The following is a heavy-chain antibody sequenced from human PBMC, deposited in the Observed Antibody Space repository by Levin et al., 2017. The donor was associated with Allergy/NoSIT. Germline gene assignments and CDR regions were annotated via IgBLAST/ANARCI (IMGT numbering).Heavy chain of an antibody. Sequence: GESLKISCAASGFTFSSYAMSWVRQAPGKGLEWVSAISGSGGSTYYADSVKGRFTISRDNSKNTLYLQMNSLRAEDTAVYYCAKDKGTDYYDFGSGYYEVGYFDYWGQGTLVTVSS. D-gene: IGHD3-3*01. CDR3: AKDKGTDYYDFGSGYYEVGYFDY. V-gene: IGHV3-23*01. J-gene: IGHJ4*02. CDR1: GFTFSSYA. CDR2: ISGSGGST.